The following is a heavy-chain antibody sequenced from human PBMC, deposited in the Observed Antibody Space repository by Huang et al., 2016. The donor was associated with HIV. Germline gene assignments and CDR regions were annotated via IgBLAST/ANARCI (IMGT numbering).Heavy chain of an antibody. CDR1: GFSISSYW. CDR2: INSDGSST. D-gene: IGHD3-22*01. CDR3: ARDPRIQSWLNFFDY. V-gene: IGHV3-74*01. J-gene: IGHJ4*02. Sequence: EVQLVESGGGLVQPGGSLSISCAASGFSISSYWMHWVRQAPGKGLVWVARINSDGSSTSYADSVKGRFTISRDNAKNTLYLQMNSLRAEDTAVYYCARDPRIQSWLNFFDYWGQGTLVSVSS.